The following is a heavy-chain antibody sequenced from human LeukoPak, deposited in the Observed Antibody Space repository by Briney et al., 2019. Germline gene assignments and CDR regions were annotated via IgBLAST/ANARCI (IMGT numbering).Heavy chain of an antibody. D-gene: IGHD3-3*01. CDR3: ARHCYDFWSGYRWFDP. Sequence: SETLSLTCTVSGGSISSSSYYWGWIRQPPGKGLEWIGSIYYSGSTYYNPSLKSRVTISVDTSKNQFSLKLSSVTAADTAVYYCARHCYDFWSGYRWFDPWGQGTLVTVSS. V-gene: IGHV4-39*01. J-gene: IGHJ5*02. CDR2: IYYSGST. CDR1: GGSISSSSYY.